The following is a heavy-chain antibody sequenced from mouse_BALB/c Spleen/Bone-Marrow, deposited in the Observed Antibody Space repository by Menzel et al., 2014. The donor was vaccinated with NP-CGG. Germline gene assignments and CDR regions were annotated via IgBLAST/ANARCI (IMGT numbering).Heavy chain of an antibody. CDR3: ARRGYDGYH. CDR2: ILPGSGST. D-gene: IGHD2-3*01. V-gene: IGHV1-9*01. CDR1: GYTFSSYW. J-gene: IGHJ2*01. Sequence: QVQLQQSGAELMKPGASVKISCKATGYTFSSYWIEWVKQRPGHGLEWIGEILPGSGSTNYNEKFKGKATFTADTSSNPAYMQLSSLTSEDSAVYYCARRGYDGYHWGQGTTLTVSS.